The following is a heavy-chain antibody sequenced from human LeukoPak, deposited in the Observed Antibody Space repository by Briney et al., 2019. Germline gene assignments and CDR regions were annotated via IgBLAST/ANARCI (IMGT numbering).Heavy chain of an antibody. CDR3: ARALRIAAAAYFDY. J-gene: IGHJ4*02. Sequence: SHTLSLTCTFSRGSISSGGYYWSWIRHHPDKSLESICYIYYSGSTYYNPSLKSRVTISVDTSKNQFSLKLSSVTAADTAVYYCARALRIAAAAYFDYWGQGTLVTVSS. D-gene: IGHD6-13*01. CDR1: RGSISSGGYY. CDR2: IYYSGST. V-gene: IGHV4-31*03.